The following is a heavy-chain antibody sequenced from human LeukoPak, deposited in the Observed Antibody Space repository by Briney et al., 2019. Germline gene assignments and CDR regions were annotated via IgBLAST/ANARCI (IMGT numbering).Heavy chain of an antibody. Sequence: PGGSLRLSCAASGFTFSSYAMHWVRQAPGKGLEWVAVISYDGSNKYYADSVKGRFTISRDNSKNTLYPQMNSLRAEDTAVYYCAGPPSTDRYYFDYWGQGTLVTVSS. CDR2: ISYDGSNK. D-gene: IGHD4-17*01. CDR3: AGPPSTDRYYFDY. J-gene: IGHJ4*02. V-gene: IGHV3-30*04. CDR1: GFTFSSYA.